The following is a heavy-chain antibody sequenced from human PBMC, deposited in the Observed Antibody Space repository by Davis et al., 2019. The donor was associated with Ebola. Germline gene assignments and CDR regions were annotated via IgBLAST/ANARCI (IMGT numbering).Heavy chain of an antibody. J-gene: IGHJ4*02. CDR2: IYDQTT. D-gene: IGHD6-19*01. CDR1: GFTFDDYG. V-gene: IGHV3-20*04. Sequence: GESLKISCAASGFTFDDYGMSWVRQAPGKGLEWVSVIYDQTTAYADSVRGRFIISRDKSNNTLYLEMNSLRVDDTAVYYCATTQWLREFDNWGQGTLVTVSS. CDR3: ATTQWLREFDN.